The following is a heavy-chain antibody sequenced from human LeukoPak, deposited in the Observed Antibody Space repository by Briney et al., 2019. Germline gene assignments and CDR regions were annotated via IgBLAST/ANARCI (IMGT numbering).Heavy chain of an antibody. CDR2: IKQDGSEK. CDR3: ARIKSQGVVVPLLRSTYYFDY. V-gene: IGHV3-7*01. Sequence: GGSLRLSCAASGFTFISYWMSWVRQAPGKGLEWVANIKQDGSEKYYVDSVKGRFTISRDTAKNSLYLQMNSLRAEDTAVYYCARIKSQGVVVPLLRSTYYFDYWGQGTLVTVSS. D-gene: IGHD2-21*01. J-gene: IGHJ4*02. CDR1: GFTFISYW.